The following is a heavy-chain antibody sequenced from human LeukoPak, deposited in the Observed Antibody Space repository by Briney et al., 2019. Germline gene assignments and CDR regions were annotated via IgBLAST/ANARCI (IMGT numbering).Heavy chain of an antibody. CDR2: ISSSSSTI. J-gene: IGHJ4*02. CDR1: GFTFSSYS. CDR3: AKYFSGSFDY. V-gene: IGHV3-48*01. Sequence: GGSLRLSCAASGFTFSSYSMNWVRQAPGKGLEWVSYISSSSSTIYYADSVKGRFTISRDNSKNTLYLQMNSLRAEDTAVYYCAKYFSGSFDYWGQGTLVTVSS. D-gene: IGHD2-15*01.